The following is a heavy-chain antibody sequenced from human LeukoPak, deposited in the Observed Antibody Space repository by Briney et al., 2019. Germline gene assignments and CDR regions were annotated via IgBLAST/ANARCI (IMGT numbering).Heavy chain of an antibody. CDR1: GFTFGSYS. CDR2: ISSSSSTI. CDR3: ARYGSGSYYDSRGMDV. J-gene: IGHJ6*02. V-gene: IGHV3-48*04. D-gene: IGHD3-10*01. Sequence: GGSLRLSCAASGFTFGSYSMNWVRQAPGKGLEWVSYISSSSSTIYYADSVNGRFTISRDNAKNSLYLQMNSLRAEDTAVYYCARYGSGSYYDSRGMDVWGQGTTVTVSS.